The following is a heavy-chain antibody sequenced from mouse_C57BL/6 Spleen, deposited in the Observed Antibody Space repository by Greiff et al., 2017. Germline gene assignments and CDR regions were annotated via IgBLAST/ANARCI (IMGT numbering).Heavy chain of an antibody. D-gene: IGHD1-1*01. CDR2: IYPGSGST. CDR1: GYTFTSYW. V-gene: IGHV1-55*01. CDR3: ARGDGSSEYYAMDY. J-gene: IGHJ4*01. Sequence: QVQLQQPGAELVKPGASVTMSCKASGYTFTSYWITWVKQRPGQGLEWIGDIYPGSGSTNYDEKFKSKATLTVDTSSSTAYMQLSSLTSEDSAVYYCARGDGSSEYYAMDYWGQGTSVTVSS.